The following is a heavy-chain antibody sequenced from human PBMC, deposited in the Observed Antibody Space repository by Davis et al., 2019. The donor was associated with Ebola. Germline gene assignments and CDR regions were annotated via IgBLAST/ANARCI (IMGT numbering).Heavy chain of an antibody. CDR2: INHSGST. CDR1: GASFSGYY. CDR3: ARVALDDSSGYYYFDY. Sequence: SETLSLTCAVYGASFSGYYWTWIRQPPGKGLEWIGEINHSGSTNYNPSLKSRVTISVDTSKNQFSLKLSSVTAADTAVYYCARVALDDSSGYYYFDYWGQGTLVTVSS. D-gene: IGHD3-22*01. J-gene: IGHJ4*02. V-gene: IGHV4-34*01.